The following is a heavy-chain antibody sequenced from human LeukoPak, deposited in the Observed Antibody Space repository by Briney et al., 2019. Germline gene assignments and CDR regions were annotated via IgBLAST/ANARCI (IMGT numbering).Heavy chain of an antibody. CDR2: IYTSGGT. CDR1: GGSTTDYF. CDR3: ARTAHWFGAYYFDY. D-gene: IGHD3-10*01. Sequence: SETLSLTCTVSGGSTTDYFWSWIRQPAGKGLEWIGRIYTSGGTNYNPSLKSRVTMSVDTSKNQFSLKLSSVTAADTAVYYCARTAHWFGAYYFDYWGQGTLVTVSS. V-gene: IGHV4-4*07. J-gene: IGHJ4*02.